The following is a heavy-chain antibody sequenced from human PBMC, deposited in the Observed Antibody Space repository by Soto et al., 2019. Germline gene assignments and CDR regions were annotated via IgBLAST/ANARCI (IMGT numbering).Heavy chain of an antibody. CDR1: GFTFTNAW. CDR3: TTSVRVPAAFDF. Sequence: EVQLVESGGGLVKPGGSLRLSCAASGFTFTNAWMNWVRQAPGKGLEWLGRIRSQTDGGTTDYAAPVKGRFTFSRDDLKNTLYLQMNSLKPVDTAVYYCTTSVRVPAAFDFWGQGTLVTVSS. J-gene: IGHJ4*02. V-gene: IGHV3-15*01. CDR2: IRSQTDGGTT. D-gene: IGHD2-2*01.